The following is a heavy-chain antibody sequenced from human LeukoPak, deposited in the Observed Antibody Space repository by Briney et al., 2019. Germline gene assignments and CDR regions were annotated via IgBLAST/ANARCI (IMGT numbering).Heavy chain of an antibody. CDR1: GFTFSSHA. Sequence: GGSLRLSCAASGFTFSSHATSWVRQAPGKGLEWVSAISGSGGSTYYADSVKGRFTISRDNSKNTLYLQMNSLRAEDTAVYYCAKMGGYCSSTIYAGAGAFDIWGQGTMVTVSS. J-gene: IGHJ3*02. CDR3: AKMGGYCSSTIYAGAGAFDI. V-gene: IGHV3-23*01. CDR2: ISGSGGST. D-gene: IGHD2-2*01.